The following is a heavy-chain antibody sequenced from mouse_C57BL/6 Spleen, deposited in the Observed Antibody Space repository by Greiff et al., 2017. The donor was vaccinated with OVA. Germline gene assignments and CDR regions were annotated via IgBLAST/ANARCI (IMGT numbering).Heavy chain of an antibody. V-gene: IGHV1-82*01. Sequence: QVQLQQSGPELVKPGASVKISCKASGYAFSSSWMNWVKQRPGKGLECIGRIYPGDGDTNYNGKFKGKATLTADKSSSTAYMQLSSLTSEDSAVYFCARSGDYDSYYFDYWGQGTTLTVSS. J-gene: IGHJ2*01. CDR1: GYAFSSSW. D-gene: IGHD2-4*01. CDR3: ARSGDYDSYYFDY. CDR2: IYPGDGDT.